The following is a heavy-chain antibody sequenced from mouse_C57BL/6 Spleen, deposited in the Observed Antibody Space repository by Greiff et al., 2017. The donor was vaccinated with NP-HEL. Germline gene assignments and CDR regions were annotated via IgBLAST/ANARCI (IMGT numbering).Heavy chain of an antibody. J-gene: IGHJ4*01. CDR3: AREIDSYYAMDY. D-gene: IGHD2-4*01. CDR1: GYAFSSYW. Sequence: QVQLQQSGAELVKPGASVKISCNASGYAFSSYWMNWVKQRPGKGLEWIGQIYFGAGDTTYNGKLNGKGTLTADKSSSTAYMQLSSLTSEDSAVYFCAREIDSYYAMDYWGQGTSVTVSS. CDR2: IYFGAGDT. V-gene: IGHV1-80*01.